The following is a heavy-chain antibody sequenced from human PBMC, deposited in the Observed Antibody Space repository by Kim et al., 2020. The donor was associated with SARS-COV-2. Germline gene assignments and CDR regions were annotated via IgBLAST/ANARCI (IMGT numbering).Heavy chain of an antibody. V-gene: IGHV4-31*03. J-gene: IGHJ6*03. Sequence: SETLSLTCTVSGGSISSGGYYWSWIRQHPGKGREWIGYIYYSGSTYYNPSLKSRVTISVDTSKNQFSLTLSSVTAADTAVYYCARVGGRITIFGVVIISAMDVWGKGTTVTVSS. CDR2: IYYSGST. CDR3: ARVGGRITIFGVVIISAMDV. CDR1: GGSISSGGYY. D-gene: IGHD3-3*01.